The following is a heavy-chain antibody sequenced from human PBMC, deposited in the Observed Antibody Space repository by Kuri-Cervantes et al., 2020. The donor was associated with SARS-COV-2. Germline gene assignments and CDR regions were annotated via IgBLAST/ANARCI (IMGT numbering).Heavy chain of an antibody. D-gene: IGHD1-26*01. V-gene: IGHV4-34*01. CDR1: GGSFSGYY. CDR3: ARGWYPVGATILYYFDY. CDR2: INHSGST. Sequence: SQTLSLTCAVYGGSFSGYYWSWIRQPPGKGLEWIGEINHSGSTNYNPSLKRRVTISVDTSKNQFSLKLSSVTAADTAVYYCARGWYPVGATILYYFDYWGQGTLVTVSS. J-gene: IGHJ4*02.